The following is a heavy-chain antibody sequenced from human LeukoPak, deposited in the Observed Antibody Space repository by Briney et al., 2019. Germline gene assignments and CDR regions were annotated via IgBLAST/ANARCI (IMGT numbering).Heavy chain of an antibody. CDR2: ISAYNGNT. CDR1: GYTFTGYY. V-gene: IGHV1-18*04. J-gene: IGHJ4*02. Sequence: VASVKVSCKASGYTFTGYYMHWVRQAPGQGLEWMGWISAYNGNTNYAQKLQGRVTMTTDTSTSTAYMELRSLRSDDTAVYYCARDRGYGDYPDYWGQGTLVTVSS. D-gene: IGHD4-17*01. CDR3: ARDRGYGDYPDY.